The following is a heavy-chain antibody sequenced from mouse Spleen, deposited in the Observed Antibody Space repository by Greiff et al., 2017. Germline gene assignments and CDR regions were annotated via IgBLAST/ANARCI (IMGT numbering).Heavy chain of an antibody. J-gene: IGHJ2*01. CDR2: IDPEDGDT. D-gene: IGHD4-1*02. CDR1: GFNIKDYY. Sequence: VQLKQSGAELVRPGASVKLSCTASGFNIKDYYMHWVKQRPEQGLEWIGRIDPEDGDTEYAPKFQGKATMTADTSSNTAYLQLSSLTSEDTAVYYCTTCQLGREDYFDYWGQGTTLTVSS. V-gene: IGHV14-1*01. CDR3: TTCQLGREDYFDY.